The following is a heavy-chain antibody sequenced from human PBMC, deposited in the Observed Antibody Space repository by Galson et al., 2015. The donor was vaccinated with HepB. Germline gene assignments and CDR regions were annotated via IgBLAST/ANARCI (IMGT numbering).Heavy chain of an antibody. V-gene: IGHV1-18*04. J-gene: IGHJ4*02. CDR2: ISGYNGNT. D-gene: IGHD3-16*01. Sequence: SVKVSCKASGYTFTNYGISWVRQAPGQGLEWMGGISGYNGNTKKAQKFQGRVTMTTDTSTSTAYMELRGLTVEDTALYYCAAGNGGIDSWGQGTLVTVSS. CDR1: GYTFTNYG. CDR3: AAGNGGIDS.